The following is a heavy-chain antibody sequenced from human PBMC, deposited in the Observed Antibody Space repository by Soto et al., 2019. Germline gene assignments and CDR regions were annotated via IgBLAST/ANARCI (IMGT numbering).Heavy chain of an antibody. D-gene: IGHD2-21*02. V-gene: IGHV4-59*01. CDR3: ARDGERGVTTSYYYYYYMDV. CDR2: IYYSGST. J-gene: IGHJ6*03. Sequence: SETLSLTCTVSGGSISSYYWSWIRQPPGKGLEWIGYIYYSGSTNYNPSLKSRVTISVDTSKNQFSLKLSSVTAADTAVYYCARDGERGVTTSYYYYYYMDVWGKGTTVTVSS. CDR1: GGSISSYY.